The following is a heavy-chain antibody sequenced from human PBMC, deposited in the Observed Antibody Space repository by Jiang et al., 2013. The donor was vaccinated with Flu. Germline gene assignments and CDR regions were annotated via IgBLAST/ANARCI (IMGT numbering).Heavy chain of an antibody. D-gene: IGHD6-13*01. V-gene: IGHV2-70*12. CDR2: IDWDDKK. J-gene: IGHJ4*02. Sequence: KPTQTLTLTCTFSGFSFSTSGMCVSWIRQPPGKALEWLALIDWDDKKFYSASLKTRLTISKDTSKNQVVLTMTNMDPVDTATYYCAHRQGSSWYGFYFDYWGQGTLVTVSS. CDR1: GFSFSTSGMC. CDR3: AHRQGSSWYGFYFDY.